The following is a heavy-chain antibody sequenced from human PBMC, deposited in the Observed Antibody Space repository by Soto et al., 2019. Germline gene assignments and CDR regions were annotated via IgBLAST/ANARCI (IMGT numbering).Heavy chain of an antibody. J-gene: IGHJ4*02. CDR1: GYPLTSYH. CDR3: ARADGSGTYNLDF. CDR2: LNPGDRRT. D-gene: IGHD3-10*01. V-gene: IGHV1-46*03. Sequence: ASVKVSCKAIGYPLTSYHMHWVRQAPGQGLEWIGILNPGDRRTTYAQKFQDRLTMSRDTSTSTVYMELSRLRSEDTAMYYCARADGSGTYNLDFWGQGTLVTVSS.